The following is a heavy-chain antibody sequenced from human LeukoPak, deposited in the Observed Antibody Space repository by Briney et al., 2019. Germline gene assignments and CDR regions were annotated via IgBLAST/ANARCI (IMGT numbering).Heavy chain of an antibody. J-gene: IGHJ4*02. D-gene: IGHD5-12*01. CDR2: IYYSGST. CDR1: GGSISSSSYY. V-gene: IGHV4-39*07. Sequence: SETLSLTCTVSGGSISSSSYYWGWIRQPPGKGLEWIGSIYYSGSTYYNPSLKSRVTISVDTSKNQFSLKLSSVTAADTAVYFCARVAYSGYDYRGYFDYWGQGTLVSVSS. CDR3: ARVAYSGYDYRGYFDY.